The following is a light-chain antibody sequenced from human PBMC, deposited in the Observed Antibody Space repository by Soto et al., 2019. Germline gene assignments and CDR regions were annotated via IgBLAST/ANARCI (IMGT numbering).Light chain of an antibody. J-gene: IGKJ4*01. CDR2: GAS. CDR3: QQYGNSLLT. CDR1: QSVSSNY. Sequence: EIVLTQSPGTLSLSPGERATLSCRASQSVSSNYLAWYQQKPGQAPRLLIYGASIRAPGIADRFSGSGSGTDFTRTMRRLEPEDFAVYYCQQYGNSLLTFGGGTKVEIK. V-gene: IGKV3-20*01.